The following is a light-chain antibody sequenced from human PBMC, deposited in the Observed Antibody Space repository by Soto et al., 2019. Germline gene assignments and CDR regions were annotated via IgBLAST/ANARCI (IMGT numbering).Light chain of an antibody. V-gene: IGLV1-47*01. CDR1: SSNIGSNY. CDR3: AAWDYSLSGQV. Sequence: QSVLTQPPSASGTPGQRVTISCSGSSSNIGSNYVYWYQQLPGTAPKLHIYRNNQRPSGVPDRYSGSKSGTSASLSISGLRSEDEADDYYAAWDYSLSGQVFGGGTKLTVL. CDR2: RNN. J-gene: IGLJ2*01.